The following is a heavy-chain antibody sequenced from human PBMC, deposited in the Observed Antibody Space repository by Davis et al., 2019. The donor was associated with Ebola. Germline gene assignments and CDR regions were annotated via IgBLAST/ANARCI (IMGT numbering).Heavy chain of an antibody. J-gene: IGHJ5*02. CDR2: ISDSGGKT. CDR1: GFIVSSNY. V-gene: IGHV3-23*01. Sequence: GESLKISCAASGFIVSSNYMSWVRQAPGKGLEWVSSISDSGGKTYYADSVKGRFSISRDNSKNTLYLQMNSLRVEDTAVYYCAKDRLRSGGPWGQGTLVTVSS. D-gene: IGHD2-15*01. CDR3: AKDRLRSGGP.